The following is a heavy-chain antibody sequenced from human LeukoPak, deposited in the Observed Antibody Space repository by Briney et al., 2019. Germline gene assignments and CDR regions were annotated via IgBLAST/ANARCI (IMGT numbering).Heavy chain of an antibody. CDR2: ISYDGSNK. CDR3: ANAYHCSSTSCYDGGTSFDY. Sequence: PGGSLRLSCAASGFTFSSYGMHWVRQAPGKGLEWVAVISYDGSNKYYADSVKGRFTISRDNSKNTLYLQMNSLRAEDTAVYYCANAYHCSSTSCYDGGTSFDYWGQGTLVTVSS. D-gene: IGHD2-2*01. V-gene: IGHV3-30*18. J-gene: IGHJ4*02. CDR1: GFTFSSYG.